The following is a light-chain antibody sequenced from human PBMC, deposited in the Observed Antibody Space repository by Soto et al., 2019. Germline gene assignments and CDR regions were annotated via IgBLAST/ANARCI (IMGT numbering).Light chain of an antibody. CDR3: QQYANSPGT. J-gene: IGKJ1*01. Sequence: DIVLTQSPGTLSLSPGERATLSCRASQTVDNNYLAWYQQKPGQAPRLLIYGASTRATGIPDRFSGSGSGTDFTLTISRLEPEDFAVYHCQQYANSPGTFGQGTKVDIK. CDR2: GAS. V-gene: IGKV3-20*01. CDR1: QTVDNNY.